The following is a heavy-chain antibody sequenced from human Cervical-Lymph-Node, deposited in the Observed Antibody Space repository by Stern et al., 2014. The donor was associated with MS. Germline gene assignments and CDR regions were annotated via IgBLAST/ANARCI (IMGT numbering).Heavy chain of an antibody. J-gene: IGHJ6*02. CDR1: GFTFSDYA. Sequence: EVQLVESGGGLVQPGGSLRLSCAASGFTFSDYAMTWVRQAPGKGLEWVSSISGSGGTTFYAEYVQGRVTISTDSYKYTVYLDMNGLRAEDTATYHCAKGKTVTGTGYGVGVWGQGATV. CDR2: ISGSGGTT. CDR3: AKGKTVTGTGYGVGV. V-gene: IGHV3-23*04. D-gene: IGHD6-19*01.